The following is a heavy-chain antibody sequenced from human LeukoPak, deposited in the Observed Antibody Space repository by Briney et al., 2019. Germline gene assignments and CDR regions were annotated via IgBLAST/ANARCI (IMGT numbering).Heavy chain of an antibody. CDR3: ARGRGKYSSLDY. D-gene: IGHD5-18*01. CDR1: GYTFSSYE. V-gene: IGHV1-8*01. CDR2: MNPNSGNT. J-gene: IGHJ4*02. Sequence: ASVKVSCKASGYTFSSYEINWVRQATGQGLEWMGWMNPNSGNTGYAPKFQGRVTMTRNTSINTAYMELSSLRSEDTAVYYCARGRGKYSSLDYWGQGTLVTVSS.